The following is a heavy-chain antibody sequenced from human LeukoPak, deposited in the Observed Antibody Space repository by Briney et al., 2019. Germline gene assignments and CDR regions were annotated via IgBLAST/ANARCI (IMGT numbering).Heavy chain of an antibody. CDR2: IYYSGST. J-gene: IGHJ4*02. CDR1: GGSISSSSYY. CDR3: ARHLTYYYDSSGYYYFDREGAFDY. Sequence: MASETLSLTCTVSGGSISSSSYYWGWIRQPPGKGLEWIGSIYYSGSTYYNPSLKSRVTISVDTSKNQFSLKLSSVTAADTAVYYCARHLTYYYDSSGYYYFDREGAFDYWGQGTLVTVSS. V-gene: IGHV4-39*07. D-gene: IGHD3-22*01.